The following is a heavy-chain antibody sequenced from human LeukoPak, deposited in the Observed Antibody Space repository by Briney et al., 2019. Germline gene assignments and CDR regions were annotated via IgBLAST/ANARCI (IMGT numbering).Heavy chain of an antibody. D-gene: IGHD6-6*01. CDR3: ARGKSSSSFDY. J-gene: IGHJ4*02. Sequence: SETLSLTCAVYGGSFGGYDWSWIRQPPGKGLEWIGEINHSGSTNYNPSLKSRVTISVDTSKNQFSLKLSSVTAADTAVYYCARGKSSSSFDYWGQGTLVTVSS. CDR2: INHSGST. CDR1: GGSFGGYD. V-gene: IGHV4-34*01.